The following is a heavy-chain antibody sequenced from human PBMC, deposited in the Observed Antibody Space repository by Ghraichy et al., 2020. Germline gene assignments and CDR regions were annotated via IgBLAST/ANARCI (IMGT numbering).Heavy chain of an antibody. CDR3: ARHREGSSSGLGY. CDR1: GGSISGSSYY. CDR2: IYYTGST. D-gene: IGHD6-6*01. J-gene: IGHJ4*02. V-gene: IGHV4-39*01. Sequence: SETLSLTCTVSGGSISGSSYYWGWIRQPPGKGLEWIASIYYTGSTYYNPSLKSRVTISVDTSKNQFSLKMRFVTAADTAVYYCARHREGSSSGLGYWGQGNLVTVSS.